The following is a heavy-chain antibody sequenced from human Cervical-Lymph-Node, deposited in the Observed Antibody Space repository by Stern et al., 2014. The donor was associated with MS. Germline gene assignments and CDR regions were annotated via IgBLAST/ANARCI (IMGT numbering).Heavy chain of an antibody. Sequence: EMQLVESGGGLVQPGGALRLSCSASGFTFSSYAMHWVRKAPGKGLQHVSTISGSGGSTHYADSVKGRVSVSRDNSKNTLHLQMSSLRPEDTAVYHCVKGGATFLHWFDAWGQGTLVAVSS. CDR1: GFTFSSYA. V-gene: IGHV3-64D*06. CDR3: VKGGATFLHWFDA. D-gene: IGHD1-26*01. J-gene: IGHJ5*02. CDR2: ISGSGGST.